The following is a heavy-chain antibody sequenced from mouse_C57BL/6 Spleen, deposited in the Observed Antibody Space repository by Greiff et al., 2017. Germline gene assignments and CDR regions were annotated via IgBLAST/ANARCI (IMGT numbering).Heavy chain of an antibody. J-gene: IGHJ4*01. CDR1: GFTFSDYG. V-gene: IGHV5-17*01. CDR2: ISSGSSTI. Sequence: EVKLQESGGGLVKPGGSLKLSCAASGFTFSDYGMHWVRQAPEKGLEWVAYISSGSSTIYYADTVKGRFTISRDNAKNTLFLQMTSLRSEDTAMYYCARLAGTDAMDYWGQGTSVTVSS. CDR3: ARLAGTDAMDY. D-gene: IGHD4-1*01.